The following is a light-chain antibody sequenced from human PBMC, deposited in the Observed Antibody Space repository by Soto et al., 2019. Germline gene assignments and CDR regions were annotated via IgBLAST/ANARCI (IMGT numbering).Light chain of an antibody. CDR2: AAS. Sequence: IQVTQSPSSVSASVGDRVTITCRASQGISSYLAWYQQKPGKAPKLLIYAASTLQSGVPSRFSGSGSGTDFTLTISCLQSEDFATYYCQQYYSYPPWTFGQGTKVDIK. CDR1: QGISSY. J-gene: IGKJ1*01. V-gene: IGKV1-8*01. CDR3: QQYYSYPPWT.